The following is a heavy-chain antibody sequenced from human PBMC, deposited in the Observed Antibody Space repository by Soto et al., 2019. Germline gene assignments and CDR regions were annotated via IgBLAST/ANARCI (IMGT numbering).Heavy chain of an antibody. Sequence: QVPLVQSGAEVKKPGASVKVSCKASGYTFSSYAIHWVRQAPGQRLEWMGWINAGNGNTKYSQKFQGRVTITRDTSASTAYMELSSLRSEDTALYYCARDGAVAGNSNFDYWGQGTLVTVSS. J-gene: IGHJ4*02. V-gene: IGHV1-3*01. CDR2: INAGNGNT. CDR3: ARDGAVAGNSNFDY. CDR1: GYTFSSYA. D-gene: IGHD6-19*01.